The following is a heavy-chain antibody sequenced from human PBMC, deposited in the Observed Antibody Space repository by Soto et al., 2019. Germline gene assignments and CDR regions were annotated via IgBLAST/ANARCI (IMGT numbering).Heavy chain of an antibody. J-gene: IGHJ4*02. Sequence: PGGSLRLSCAASGFTFSSYSMNWVRQAPGKGLEWVSSISSSSSYIYYADSVKGRFTISRDNAKNSLYLQMNSLRAEDTAVYYCARDSVEMATSFDYWGQGTLVTVSS. CDR3: ARDSVEMATSFDY. CDR1: GFTFSSYS. D-gene: IGHD5-12*01. CDR2: ISSSSSYI. V-gene: IGHV3-21*01.